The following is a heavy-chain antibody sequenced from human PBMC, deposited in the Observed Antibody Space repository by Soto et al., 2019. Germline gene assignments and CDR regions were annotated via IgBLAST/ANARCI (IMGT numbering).Heavy chain of an antibody. CDR1: GGPIGTSPFY. CDR2: MTYGGGTT. V-gene: IGHV4-39*02. J-gene: IGHJ4*03. Sequence: ETLSLTCTVFGGPIGTSPFYWGWVRQSPGKGPEWIGSMTYGGGTTYYNPSLKSRVTISVDTAQHHFSLRLTSVTAEHTPVYFCGNSPKGVCHDWGRGAVVTVSS. D-gene: IGHD1-26*01. CDR3: GNSPKGVCHD.